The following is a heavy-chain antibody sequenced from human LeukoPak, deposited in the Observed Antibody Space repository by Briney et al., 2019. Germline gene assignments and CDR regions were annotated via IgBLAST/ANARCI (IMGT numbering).Heavy chain of an antibody. CDR1: GYSISSGHY. CDR2: IYHSGST. CDR3: ARVLDYYGSGTYSFDY. V-gene: IGHV4-38-2*02. Sequence: SETLSLTCTVSGYSISSGHYWGWIRQPPGKGLEWIGSIYHSGSTFYNPSLKSRVTMSVDTSKNQFSLKVSSVTAADTAVYYCARVLDYYGSGTYSFDYWGQGTLVTVSS. D-gene: IGHD3-10*01. J-gene: IGHJ4*02.